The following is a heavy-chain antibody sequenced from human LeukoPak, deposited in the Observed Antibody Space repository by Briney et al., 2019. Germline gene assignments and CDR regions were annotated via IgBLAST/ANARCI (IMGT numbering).Heavy chain of an antibody. Sequence: GGSLRLSCAASGFTFDDYAMHWVRQAPGKGLEWVSGISWNSGSIGYADSVKGRFTISRDNAKNSLYLQMNSLRAEDTAMYYCARDSVITFGGAIVIPSNDYWGQGTLVTVSS. V-gene: IGHV3-9*01. J-gene: IGHJ4*02. D-gene: IGHD3-16*02. CDR1: GFTFDDYA. CDR3: ARDSVITFGGAIVIPSNDY. CDR2: ISWNSGSI.